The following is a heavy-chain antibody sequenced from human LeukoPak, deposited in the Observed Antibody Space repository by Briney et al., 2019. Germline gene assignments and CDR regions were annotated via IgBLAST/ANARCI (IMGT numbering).Heavy chain of an antibody. CDR2: IYYSGST. D-gene: IGHD3-22*01. Sequence: SETLSLTCTVSGGSISSYYWSWIRQPPGKGLEWIGYIYYSGSTNYNPSLKSRVTISVDTSKNQFSLKLSSVTAADTAVYYCARHRDYYDSSGYTYYFGYWGQGTLVTVSS. V-gene: IGHV4-59*08. J-gene: IGHJ4*02. CDR1: GGSISSYY. CDR3: ARHRDYYDSSGYTYYFGY.